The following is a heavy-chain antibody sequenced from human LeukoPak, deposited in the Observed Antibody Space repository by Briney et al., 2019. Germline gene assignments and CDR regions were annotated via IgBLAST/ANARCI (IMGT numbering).Heavy chain of an antibody. V-gene: IGHV4-4*07. CDR2: IYTSGST. Sequence: SETLSLTCTVSGGSISSYYWSWIRQPAGKGLEWIGRIYTSGSTNYNPSLKSRVTMSVDTSKNQFSLKLSSVTAADTAVYYCASQGGYFLTGNAQPFDYWGQGTLVTVSS. CDR3: ASQGGYFLTGNAQPFDY. CDR1: GGSISSYY. J-gene: IGHJ4*02. D-gene: IGHD3/OR15-3a*01.